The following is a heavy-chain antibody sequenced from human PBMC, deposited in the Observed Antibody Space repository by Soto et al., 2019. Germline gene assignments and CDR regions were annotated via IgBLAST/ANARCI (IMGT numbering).Heavy chain of an antibody. V-gene: IGHV3-33*01. J-gene: IGHJ6*01. Sequence: GGSLRLSCAASGFTFSTYGMHWVRQAPGKGLEWVAITWYDGSIKYYADSAKGRFTISRDNSRNKLYLQMSSLRVEETAVYFCARIACTGGSCRPYAYYGMDVWGQGTTVTVSS. CDR1: GFTFSTYG. D-gene: IGHD2-15*01. CDR2: TWYDGSIK. CDR3: ARIACTGGSCRPYAYYGMDV.